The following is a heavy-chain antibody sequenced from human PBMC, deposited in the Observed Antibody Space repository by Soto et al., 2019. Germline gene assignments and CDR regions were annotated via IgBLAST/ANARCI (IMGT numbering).Heavy chain of an antibody. CDR2: VWYDGGTK. CDR1: GFTFSSYG. Sequence: QVQLVESGGGVVQPGRSLRLSCAASGFTFSSYGMHWVRQAPGKGLEWVALVWYDGGTKYYADSVKGRFTISRDNSKNTLYLQMNSLRDEDTAVYYCVRAAGYSGNDYVYYYGMDVWGQETTVNVSS. CDR3: VRAAGYSGNDYVYYYGMDV. D-gene: IGHD5-12*01. V-gene: IGHV3-33*01. J-gene: IGHJ6*02.